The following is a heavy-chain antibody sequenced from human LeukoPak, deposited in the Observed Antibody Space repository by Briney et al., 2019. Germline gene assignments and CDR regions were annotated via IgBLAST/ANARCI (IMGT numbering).Heavy chain of an antibody. D-gene: IGHD3-3*01. CDR2: IYYSGST. V-gene: IGHV4-34*01. J-gene: IGHJ3*02. CDR3: AIFYAGTNYDFWSTHLVDAFDI. CDR1: GGSFSGYY. Sequence: SETLSLTCAVYGGSFSGYYWSWIRQPPGKGLEWIGSIYYSGSTYYNPSLKSRVTISIDTSKNQFSLKLSSVTAADTAVYYCAIFYAGTNYDFWSTHLVDAFDIWGQGTMVTVSS.